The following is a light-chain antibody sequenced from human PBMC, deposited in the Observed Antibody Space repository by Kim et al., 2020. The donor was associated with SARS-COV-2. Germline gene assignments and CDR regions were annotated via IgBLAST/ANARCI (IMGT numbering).Light chain of an antibody. CDR3: QQYDKLFT. Sequence: SGSVGDRVTITCQASQDISNYLNWYQQKPGKAPKLLIYDASNLETGVPSRFSGSGSGTDFTFTISSLQPEDIATYYCQQYDKLFTFGPGTKVDIK. J-gene: IGKJ3*01. CDR1: QDISNY. CDR2: DAS. V-gene: IGKV1-33*01.